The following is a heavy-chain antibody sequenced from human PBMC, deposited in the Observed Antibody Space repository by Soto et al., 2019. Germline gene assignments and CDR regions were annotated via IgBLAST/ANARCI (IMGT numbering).Heavy chain of an antibody. J-gene: IGHJ4*02. D-gene: IGHD2-2*01. CDR2: ISGSGGSP. Sequence: EVQLLESGGGLVQPGGSLRLSCAASGFTFSTYTMSWVRQAPGKGLEWVSVISGSGGSPSYAGSVQGRFNISRDNPKNTLYLQMNSLRAEDTAMYYCAKARCSTTNCYVPDYWGQGTLVTVSS. CDR3: AKARCSTTNCYVPDY. V-gene: IGHV3-23*01. CDR1: GFTFSTYT.